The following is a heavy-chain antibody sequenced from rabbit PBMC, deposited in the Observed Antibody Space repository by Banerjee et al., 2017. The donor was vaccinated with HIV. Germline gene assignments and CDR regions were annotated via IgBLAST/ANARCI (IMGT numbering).Heavy chain of an antibody. CDR2: IYPDYGST. Sequence: QLVESGGGLVTLGGSLKLSCKASGIDFSSYGISWVRQAPGKGLEWIGYIYPDYGSTDYASWVNGRFTISLDNAQNTVFLQMTSLTAADTATYFCAIYAGHGYLNLWGPGTLVTV. CDR1: GIDFSSYG. J-gene: IGHJ4*01. V-gene: IGHV1S7*01. CDR3: AIYAGHGYLNL. D-gene: IGHD4-2*01.